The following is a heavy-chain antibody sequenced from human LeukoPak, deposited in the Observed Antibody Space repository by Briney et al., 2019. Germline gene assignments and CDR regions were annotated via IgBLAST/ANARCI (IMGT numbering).Heavy chain of an antibody. Sequence: GGSLRLSCAASGFTFSSYWKSWVRQAPGKGLEWVANIKQDGSEKYYVDSVKGRFTISRDNAKNSLYLQMNSLRAEDTAVYYCARGGVPAAITWGAFDIWGQGTMVTVSS. CDR2: IKQDGSEK. CDR3: ARGGVPAAITWGAFDI. V-gene: IGHV3-7*01. J-gene: IGHJ3*02. D-gene: IGHD2-2*01. CDR1: GFTFSSYW.